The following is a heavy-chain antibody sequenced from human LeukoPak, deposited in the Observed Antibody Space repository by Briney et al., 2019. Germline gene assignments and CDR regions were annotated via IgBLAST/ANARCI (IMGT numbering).Heavy chain of an antibody. Sequence: SETLSLTCSVSGGSITSYYWSWIRQPPGKGLEWIGYISYSGSTNYNPSLKSRVSISIDTSKNQFSLKLSSVTAADTAVYYCARDTYDSSGYNWFDPWGQGTLVTVSS. J-gene: IGHJ5*02. CDR1: GGSITSYY. D-gene: IGHD3-22*01. CDR3: ARDTYDSSGYNWFDP. CDR2: ISYSGST. V-gene: IGHV4-59*12.